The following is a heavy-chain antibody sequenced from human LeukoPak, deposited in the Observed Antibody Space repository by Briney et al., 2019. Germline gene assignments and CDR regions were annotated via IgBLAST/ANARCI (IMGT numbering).Heavy chain of an antibody. D-gene: IGHD3-10*01. CDR2: IKQDGSEK. J-gene: IGHJ4*02. CDR1: GFTFSSYW. CDR3: ARENRGKTPIADY. V-gene: IGHV3-7*03. Sequence: GGSLRLSCAASGFTFSSYWMSWVRQAPGKGLEWVANIKQDGSEKYYVDSVKGRFTISRDNAKNSLYLQMNSLRVEDTAVYYCARENRGKTPIADYWGQGTLVTVSS.